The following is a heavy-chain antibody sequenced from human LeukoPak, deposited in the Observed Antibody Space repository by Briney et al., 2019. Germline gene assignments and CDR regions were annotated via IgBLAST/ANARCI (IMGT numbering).Heavy chain of an antibody. CDR2: ISAYNGNT. J-gene: IGHJ6*03. Sequence: RASVKVSCKASGYTFTSYGISWVRQAPGQGLEWMGWISAYNGNTNYAQKLQGRVTMTTDTSTSTAYMELRSLRSDDTAVYYCASFGSSGWYGSYYYYMDVWGKGTTVTISS. D-gene: IGHD6-19*01. CDR1: GYTFTSYG. V-gene: IGHV1-18*01. CDR3: ASFGSSGWYGSYYYYMDV.